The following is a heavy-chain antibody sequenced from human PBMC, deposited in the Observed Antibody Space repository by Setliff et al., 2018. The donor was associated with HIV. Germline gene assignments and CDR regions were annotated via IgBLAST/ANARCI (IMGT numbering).Heavy chain of an antibody. J-gene: IGHJ3*02. Sequence: PSETLSLTCTVSGGSISSYYWSWIRQPPGKGLEWIGYIYYSGSTNYNPSLKSRVTISVDTSKNQFSLKLSSVTAADTAVYYCARGPSITMTNDAFDIWGQGTMVTVS. D-gene: IGHD3-22*01. CDR1: GGSISSYY. CDR2: IYYSGST. CDR3: ARGPSITMTNDAFDI. V-gene: IGHV4-59*01.